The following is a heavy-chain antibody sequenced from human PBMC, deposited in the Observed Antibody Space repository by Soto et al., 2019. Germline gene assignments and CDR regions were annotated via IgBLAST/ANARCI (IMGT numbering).Heavy chain of an antibody. CDR3: ARDLRNYDSSFDAFDI. CDR2: ISYDGSNK. D-gene: IGHD3-22*01. V-gene: IGHV3-30-3*01. CDR1: GFTFSSYA. Sequence: GGSLRLSCAASGFTFSSYAMHWVRQAPGKGLEWVAVISYDGSNKYYADSVKGRFTISRDNSKNTLYLQMNSLRAEDTAVYYCARDLRNYDSSFDAFDIWGQGTMVTVSS. J-gene: IGHJ3*02.